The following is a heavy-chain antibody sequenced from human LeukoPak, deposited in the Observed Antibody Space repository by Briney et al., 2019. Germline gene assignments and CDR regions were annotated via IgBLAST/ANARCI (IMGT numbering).Heavy chain of an antibody. Sequence: SETLSLTCTVSGGSISNYYWSWIRQPPGKGLEWIGYIYYSGSTKYNPSLESRVTISVDTSKNQFSLNLSSVTAADSAVYYCARHSTLIPFDYWGQGTLVTVPS. CDR3: ARHSTLIPFDY. CDR2: IYYSGST. V-gene: IGHV4-59*08. J-gene: IGHJ4*02. CDR1: GGSISNYY. D-gene: IGHD1-1*01.